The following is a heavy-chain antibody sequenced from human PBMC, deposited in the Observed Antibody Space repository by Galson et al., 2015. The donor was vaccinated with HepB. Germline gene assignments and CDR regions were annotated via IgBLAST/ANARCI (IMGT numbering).Heavy chain of an antibody. Sequence: SLRLSCAASGFTFSSYAVHRVRQAPGKGLEWVAVISYDGRSQIYADSVKGRFTISRDNSKNTRFLQMNSLRAEDTAVYYCARDSRGRDTPHYYESWFDPWGQGTLVTVSS. V-gene: IGHV3-30*04. J-gene: IGHJ5*02. CDR2: ISYDGRSQ. D-gene: IGHD3-22*01. CDR1: GFTFSSYA. CDR3: ARDSRGRDTPHYYESWFDP.